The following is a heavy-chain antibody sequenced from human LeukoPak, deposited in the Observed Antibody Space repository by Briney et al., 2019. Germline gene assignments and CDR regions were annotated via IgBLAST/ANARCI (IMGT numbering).Heavy chain of an antibody. CDR2: IYHSGST. D-gene: IGHD6-19*01. CDR1: GGSFSGYY. V-gene: IGHV4-34*01. CDR3: ARVEGYSSGWYQAEYYYYMDV. J-gene: IGHJ6*03. Sequence: SETLSLTCAVYGGSFSGYYWSWIRQPPGKGLEWIGSIYHSGSTYYNPSLKSRVTISVDTSKNQFSLKLSSVTAADTAVYYCARVEGYSSGWYQAEYYYYMDVWGKGTTVTVSS.